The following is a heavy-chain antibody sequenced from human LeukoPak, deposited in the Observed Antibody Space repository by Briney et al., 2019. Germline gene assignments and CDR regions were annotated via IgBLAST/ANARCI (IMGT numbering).Heavy chain of an antibody. Sequence: ASVKVSCKASGGTFSSYAISWVRQAPGQGLEWMGGIIPIFGTANYAQKFQGRVTITADESTSTAYMELSSLRSEDTAVYYCARVSGSYFPWSYYFDYWGRGTLVTVSS. CDR2: IIPIFGTA. CDR3: ARVSGSYFPWSYYFDY. CDR1: GGTFSSYA. J-gene: IGHJ4*02. D-gene: IGHD1-26*01. V-gene: IGHV1-69*01.